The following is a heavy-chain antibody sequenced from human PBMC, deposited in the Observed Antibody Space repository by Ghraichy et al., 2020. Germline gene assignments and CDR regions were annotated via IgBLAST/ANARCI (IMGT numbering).Heavy chain of an antibody. CDR3: ARERNPRGGVNY. Sequence: GGSLRLSCAASGFTFSSDWMHWVRQAPGKGLVWVSRINSDGSNTRYAASVKGRFTISRDNAKNTLYVQMNSLRVEDTAVYYCARERNPRGGVNYWGQGTLVTVSS. CDR2: INSDGSNT. CDR1: GFTFSSDW. V-gene: IGHV3-74*01. J-gene: IGHJ4*02. D-gene: IGHD2-8*01.